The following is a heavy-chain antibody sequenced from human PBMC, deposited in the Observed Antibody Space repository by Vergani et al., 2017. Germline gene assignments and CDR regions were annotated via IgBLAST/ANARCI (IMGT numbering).Heavy chain of an antibody. CDR3: ASFPTRRYYSGGSCYF. J-gene: IGHJ4*02. CDR2: IIPIFGTA. D-gene: IGHD2-15*01. V-gene: IGHV1-69*13. CDR1: GGTFSSYA. Sequence: QVQLVQSGAEVKKPGSSVKVSCKASGGTFSSYAISWVRQAPGQGLEWMGRIIPIFGTANYAQKFQGRVTITADESTSTAYMELSSLRSEDTAVYYCASFPTRRYYSGGSCYFWGQGTLVTVSS.